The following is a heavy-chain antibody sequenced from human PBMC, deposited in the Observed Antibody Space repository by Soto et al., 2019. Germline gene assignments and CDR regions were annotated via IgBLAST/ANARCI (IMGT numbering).Heavy chain of an antibody. V-gene: IGHV1-69*01. CDR3: ARRVIQVNGGNPDSFDM. J-gene: IGHJ3*02. Sequence: QVQLVQSGAEVKKPGSSVKVSCKASGGTCSNYAVSWVRQAPGQGLEWMGEVIPIFGTTPYAQKFQGRVTITADESTNTAYMELSSLRSEDTAVYYCARRVIQVNGGNPDSFDMWGQGTMVTVSS. CDR1: GGTCSNYA. D-gene: IGHD2-15*01. CDR2: VIPIFGTT.